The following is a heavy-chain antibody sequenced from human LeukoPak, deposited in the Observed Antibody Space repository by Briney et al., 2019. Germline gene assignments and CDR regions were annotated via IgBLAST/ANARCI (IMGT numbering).Heavy chain of an antibody. D-gene: IGHD3-10*01. Sequence: AETLSLTCTVSGGSISSYYWSWIRQPPGKGLEWIGNTYPGGNAHYNPSLRSRVTISVDTSKNQISLKLNSLTAADTAVYYCARRVLGSGRQDCWGQGTLVTVAT. CDR3: ARRVLGSGRQDC. CDR1: GGSISSYY. CDR2: TYPGGNA. V-gene: IGHV4-4*08. J-gene: IGHJ4*02.